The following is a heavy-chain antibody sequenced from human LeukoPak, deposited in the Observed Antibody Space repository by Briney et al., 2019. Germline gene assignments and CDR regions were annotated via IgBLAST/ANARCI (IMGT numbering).Heavy chain of an antibody. CDR1: GFTFSGHL. CDR2: INQHGSGI. J-gene: IGHJ5*02. CDR3: ARLLGEATIWDL. D-gene: IGHD5-12*01. V-gene: IGHV3-7*03. Sequence: GGSLRLSCAASGFTFSGHLMSWVRQAPGKGLEWVASINQHGSGIYYVDSVKGRFIISRDNAKSSLYVQMNSLRPEDTAVYYCARLLGEATIWDLWGQGTLVTVSS.